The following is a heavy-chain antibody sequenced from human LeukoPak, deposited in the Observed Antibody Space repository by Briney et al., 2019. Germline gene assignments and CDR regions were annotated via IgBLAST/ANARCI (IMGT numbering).Heavy chain of an antibody. V-gene: IGHV3-30*02. CDR2: IRYDGSNK. CDR1: GFTFSSYG. CDR3: AKALIAAAGTSY. Sequence: GGSLRLSCAASGFTFSSYGMHWVRQAPGKGLEWVAFIRYDGSNKYYADSVKGRFTISRDNSKNTLYLQMNSLRAEDTAVYYCAKALIAAAGTSYRGQGTLVTVSS. D-gene: IGHD6-13*01. J-gene: IGHJ4*02.